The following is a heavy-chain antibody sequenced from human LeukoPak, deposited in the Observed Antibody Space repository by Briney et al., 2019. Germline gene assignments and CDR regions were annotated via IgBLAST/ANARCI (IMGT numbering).Heavy chain of an antibody. CDR2: INHSGST. V-gene: IGHV4-34*01. Sequence: GSLRLSCAASGFTFSSYEMNWVRQPPGKGLEWIGEINHSGSTNYNPSLKSRVTISVDTSKNQFSLKLSSATAADTAVYYCARKARQQLVLFKTDWFDPWGQGTLVTVSS. CDR3: ARKARQQLVLFKTDWFDP. J-gene: IGHJ5*02. D-gene: IGHD6-13*01. CDR1: GFTFSSYE.